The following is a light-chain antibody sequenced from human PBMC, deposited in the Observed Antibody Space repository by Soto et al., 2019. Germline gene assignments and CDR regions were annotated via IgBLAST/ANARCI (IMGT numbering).Light chain of an antibody. CDR2: GAS. J-gene: IGKJ5*01. CDR3: QQYGSSPT. V-gene: IGKV3-20*01. CDR1: QSVSSHY. Sequence: EIVLTQSPGTLSLSPGERATLSCRASQSVSSHYLAWYQQNPGQAPRLLIYGASSRAIGIPDRFSGSGSGTDFSRSISRLEPEDFAVYYCQQYGSSPTFGQGKLLEIK.